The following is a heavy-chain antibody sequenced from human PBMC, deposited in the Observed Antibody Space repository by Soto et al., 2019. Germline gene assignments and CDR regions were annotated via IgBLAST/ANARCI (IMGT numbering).Heavy chain of an antibody. V-gene: IGHV1-2*02. D-gene: IGHD5-12*01. Sequence: XSVKVSCKTSVDTFTYSSMHWVRQAPGQGLEWMGWINLNSGDTNYAEKFRGRVTMTRDTSIITAYMELTRLKSDDTAVYYCARDLGGYDLYGPDTWGQGTLVTVSS. J-gene: IGHJ5*02. CDR1: VDTFTYSS. CDR3: ARDLGGYDLYGPDT. CDR2: INLNSGDT.